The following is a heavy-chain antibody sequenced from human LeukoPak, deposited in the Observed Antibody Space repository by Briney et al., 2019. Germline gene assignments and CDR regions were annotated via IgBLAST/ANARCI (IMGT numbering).Heavy chain of an antibody. CDR1: GGSFSGYY. V-gene: IGHV4-34*01. CDR3: ARDSWGLSFDY. CDR2: INHSGST. Sequence: SETLSLTCAVYGGSFSGYYWSWIRQPPGKGLEWIGEINHSGSTNYNPSLKSRVTISVDTSMNQFSLKLSSVTAADTAVYYCARDSWGLSFDYWGQGTLVTVSS. D-gene: IGHD1-26*01. J-gene: IGHJ4*02.